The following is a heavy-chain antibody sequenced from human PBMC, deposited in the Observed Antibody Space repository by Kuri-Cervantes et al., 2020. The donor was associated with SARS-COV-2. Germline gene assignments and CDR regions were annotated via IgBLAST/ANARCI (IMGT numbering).Heavy chain of an antibody. CDR3: ARVRSPQYKDNTGVGSGPFDY. CDR1: GGTFSSYA. V-gene: IGHV1-18*01. D-gene: IGHD1-26*01. J-gene: IGHJ4*02. CDR2: ICAYNDNT. Sequence: ASVKISCKASGGTFSSYAISWVRQAPGQELEWMGWICAYNDNTNYAQKLQGRVTMTTDTSTSTAYMEMRSLRSDDTAVYYCARVRSPQYKDNTGVGSGPFDYWGQGTLVTVSS.